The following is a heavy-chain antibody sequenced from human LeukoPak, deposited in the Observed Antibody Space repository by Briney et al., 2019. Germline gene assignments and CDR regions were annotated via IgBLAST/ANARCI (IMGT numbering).Heavy chain of an antibody. CDR1: GGSISSYY. CDR3: ARSGLTDYDILTGYYTNYYFDY. CDR2: IYYSGST. Sequence: PSETLSLTCTVPGGSISSYYWSWIRQPPGKGLEWIGYIYYSGSTNYNPSLKSRVTISVDTSKNQFSLKLSSVTAADTAVYYCARSGLTDYDILTGYYTNYYFDYWGQGTLVTVSS. V-gene: IGHV4-59*01. J-gene: IGHJ4*02. D-gene: IGHD3-9*01.